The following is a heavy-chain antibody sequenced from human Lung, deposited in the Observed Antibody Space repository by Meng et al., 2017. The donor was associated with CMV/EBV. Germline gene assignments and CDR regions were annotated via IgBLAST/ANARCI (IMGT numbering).Heavy chain of an antibody. CDR2: ISYDGSNK. CDR1: GFTFSSYA. V-gene: IGHV3-30-3*01. J-gene: IGHJ3*02. Sequence: GESXKISCAASGFTFSSYAMHWVRQAPGKGLEWVAVISYDGSNKYYADSVKGRFTISRDNSKNTLYLQMNSLRAEDTAVYYCARDNYGDYGDAFDIWGGGXMVTVSS. D-gene: IGHD4-17*01. CDR3: ARDNYGDYGDAFDI.